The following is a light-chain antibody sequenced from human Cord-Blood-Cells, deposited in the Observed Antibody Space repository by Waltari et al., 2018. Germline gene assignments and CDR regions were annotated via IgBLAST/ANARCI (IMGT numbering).Light chain of an antibody. CDR2: EGS. CDR3: CSYAGSSTLV. CDR1: SSDVGSYNL. Sequence: QSALTQPASVSGSPGQSITISCTGTSSDVGSYNLFPWYQQHPGKAPKLMIYEGSKRPSGVSNRFSGSKSGNTASLTISGLQAEDEADYYCCSYAGSSTLVFGGWTKLTVL. J-gene: IGLJ2*01. V-gene: IGLV2-23*01.